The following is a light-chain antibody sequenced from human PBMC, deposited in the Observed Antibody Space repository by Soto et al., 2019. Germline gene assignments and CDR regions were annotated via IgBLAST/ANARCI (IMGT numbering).Light chain of an antibody. Sequence: EIVLTQSPGTLSLSPGERATLSCRASQSVSSSYLAWYQQKPGQAPRLLIYGASARAVDIPGRFSGSKSGTEFTLTISSLQPEDFAVYYCQQYGSSPPTFGQGTKGDIK. V-gene: IGKV3-20*01. CDR1: QSVSSSY. CDR3: QQYGSSPPT. CDR2: GAS. J-gene: IGKJ1*01.